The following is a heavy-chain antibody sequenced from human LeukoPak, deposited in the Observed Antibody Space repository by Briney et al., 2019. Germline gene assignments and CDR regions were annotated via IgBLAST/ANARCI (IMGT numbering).Heavy chain of an antibody. CDR3: ARGEDFERYYLAY. CDR2: IHYTGST. Sequence: SETLSLTCTVSGGSINSYYWSWIRQPPGKGLECIGYIHYTGSTNYNPSLKSRVTISVDTSKNQFSLKLTSVTAADTAVYFCARGEDFERYYLAYWGQGTLVTVSS. CDR1: GGSINSYY. D-gene: IGHD3-9*01. J-gene: IGHJ4*02. V-gene: IGHV4-59*01.